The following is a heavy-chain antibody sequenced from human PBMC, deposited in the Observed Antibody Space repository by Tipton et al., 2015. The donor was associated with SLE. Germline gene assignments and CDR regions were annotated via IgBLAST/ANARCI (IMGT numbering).Heavy chain of an antibody. V-gene: IGHV5-51*01. Sequence: QLVQSGAEVKKPGESLKISCKASGYRFTSHYIGWLRQKPGKGLEWMGIIYPGDSDTRYSPSFQGQVTVSADNFINTAYLQWRRLEASDSAIYYCARHVGIALCGTHFDYWGQGSLVTVSS. CDR2: IYPGDSDT. CDR1: GYRFTSHY. CDR3: ARHVGIALCGTHFDY. D-gene: IGHD2-15*01. J-gene: IGHJ4*02.